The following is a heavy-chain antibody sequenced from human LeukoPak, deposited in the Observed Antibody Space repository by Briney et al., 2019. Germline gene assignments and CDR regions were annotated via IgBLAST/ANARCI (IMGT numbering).Heavy chain of an antibody. CDR2: IIPILGIA. D-gene: IGHD6-13*01. Sequence: SVKVSCKASGGTFSSYAISWVRQAPGQGLEWMGRIIPILGIANYAQKFQGRVTITADKSTSTAYMELSSLRSEDTAVYYCARDLVDTAAAAHFGMDVWGQGTTVTVSS. CDR3: ARDLVDTAAAAHFGMDV. J-gene: IGHJ6*02. CDR1: GGTFSSYA. V-gene: IGHV1-69*04.